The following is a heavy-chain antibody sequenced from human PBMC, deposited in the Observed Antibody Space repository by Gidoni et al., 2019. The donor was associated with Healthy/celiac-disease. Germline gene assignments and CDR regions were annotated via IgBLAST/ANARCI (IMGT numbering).Heavy chain of an antibody. V-gene: IGHV3-15*01. CDR1: GFTLSNAW. CDR3: TTGPNYYYDSSGYH. Sequence: EVQLVESGGGLVKPGGSFRLSCAASGFTLSNAWMSWVRQAPGKGLAWVGRIKSKTDGGTTDYAAPVKGRFTISRDDSKNTLYLQMNSLKTEDTAVYYCTTGPNYYYDSSGYHWGQGTLVTVSS. D-gene: IGHD3-22*01. CDR2: IKSKTDGGTT. J-gene: IGHJ4*02.